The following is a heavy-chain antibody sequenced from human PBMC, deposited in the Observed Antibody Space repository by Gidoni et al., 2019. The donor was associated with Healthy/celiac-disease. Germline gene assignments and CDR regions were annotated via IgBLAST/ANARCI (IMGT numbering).Heavy chain of an antibody. D-gene: IGHD4-17*01. V-gene: IGHV1-69*01. Sequence: QVQLVQSGAAVTKPGPSVKVSCKAFGGTFSTYAISWERQAPGQGIEWMGGIIPIFGTANYAQKFQGRVTIAADESTSTAYMELSSLRSEDTAVYYCARGNYGDYRYYYGMDVWGQGTTVTVSS. CDR2: IIPIFGTA. J-gene: IGHJ6*02. CDR3: ARGNYGDYRYYYGMDV. CDR1: GGTFSTYA.